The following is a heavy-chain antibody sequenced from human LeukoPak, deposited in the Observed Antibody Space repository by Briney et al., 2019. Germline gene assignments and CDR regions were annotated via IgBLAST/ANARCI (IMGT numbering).Heavy chain of an antibody. V-gene: IGHV3-48*02. D-gene: IGHD2-2*01. CDR2: ISRSSSTI. J-gene: IGHJ3*02. Sequence: GGSLRLSCAASGFTFSSYSMNWVRQAPGKGLEWVSYISRSSSTIYYADSVKGRFTISRDNAKNSLYLQMISLRDEDTAVYYCAREGYCSSTSCPNDAFDIWGQGTMVTVSS. CDR1: GFTFSSYS. CDR3: AREGYCSSTSCPNDAFDI.